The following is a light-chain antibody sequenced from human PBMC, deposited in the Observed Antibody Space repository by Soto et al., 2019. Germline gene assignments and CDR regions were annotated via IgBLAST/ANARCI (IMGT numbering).Light chain of an antibody. V-gene: IGLV2-14*01. CDR2: EVS. CDR3: SSYTRSSTQD. CDR1: RSDVGGYNY. J-gene: IGLJ1*01. Sequence: QSVLTQPASVSASPGQSITISCTGTRSDVGGYNYVSWYQQHPGKAPKLIIYEVSNRPSGVSNRFSGSKSGNTASLTISGLQAEDEADYYCSSYTRSSTQDFGTGTKVTAL.